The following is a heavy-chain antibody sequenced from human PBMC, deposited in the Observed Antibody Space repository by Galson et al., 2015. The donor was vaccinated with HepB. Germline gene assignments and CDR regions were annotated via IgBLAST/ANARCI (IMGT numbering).Heavy chain of an antibody. CDR1: GDSVSSHSAA. D-gene: IGHD3-10*01. Sequence: CAISGDSVSSHSAAWNWIRQSPSRGLEWLGRTYYRSKWYNDYAVSVKSRITINPDTSKNQFSLQLNSVTPADTAVYYCARGLFVFGSTNYYGSGSYFDYWGQGTLVTVSS. V-gene: IGHV6-1*01. CDR3: ARGLFVFGSTNYYGSGSYFDY. CDR2: TYYRSKWYN. J-gene: IGHJ4*02.